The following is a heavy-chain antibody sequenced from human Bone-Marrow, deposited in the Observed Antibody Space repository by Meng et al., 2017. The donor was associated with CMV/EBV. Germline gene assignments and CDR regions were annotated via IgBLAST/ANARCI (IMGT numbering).Heavy chain of an antibody. Sequence: GESLKISCAAFGFTFSSYAMHWVRQAPGKGLEWVAVISNDGSNKYYADSVKGRFTISRDNSKNSLYLQMNSLRAEDTAVYYCARGGNSFWSGYFYGMDVWGQGTTVTVSS. J-gene: IGHJ6*02. CDR2: ISNDGSNK. D-gene: IGHD3-3*01. CDR3: ARGGNSFWSGYFYGMDV. V-gene: IGHV3-30*04. CDR1: GFTFSSYA.